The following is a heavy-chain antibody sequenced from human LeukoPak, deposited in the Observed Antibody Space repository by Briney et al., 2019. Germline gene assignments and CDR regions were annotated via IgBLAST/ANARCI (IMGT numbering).Heavy chain of an antibody. J-gene: IGHJ6*02. Sequence: SVTVSCTASGGTFSSYAISWVRQAPGQGLEWMGGIIPIFGTANYAQKFQGRVTITADESTSTAYMELSSLRSEDTAVYYCARVIEYSSSSGNYYGMDVWGQGTTVTVSS. CDR2: IIPIFGTA. CDR1: GGTFSSYA. D-gene: IGHD6-6*01. V-gene: IGHV1-69*01. CDR3: ARVIEYSSSSGNYYGMDV.